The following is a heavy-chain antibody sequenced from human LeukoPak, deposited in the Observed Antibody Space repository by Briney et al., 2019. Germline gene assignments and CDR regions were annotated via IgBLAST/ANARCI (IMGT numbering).Heavy chain of an antibody. CDR3: AKVADYGEAFDI. CDR1: GFTFSSYS. V-gene: IGHV3-23*01. D-gene: IGHD4-17*01. CDR2: ISGSGGST. Sequence: GGSLRLSCAASGFTFSSYSMNWVRQAPGKGLEWVSAISGSGGSTYYADSVKGRFTISRDNSKNTLYLQMNSLRAEDTAVYYCAKVADYGEAFDIWGQGTMVTVSS. J-gene: IGHJ3*02.